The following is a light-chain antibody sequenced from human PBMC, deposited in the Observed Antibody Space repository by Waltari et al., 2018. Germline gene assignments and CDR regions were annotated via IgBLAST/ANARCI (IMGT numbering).Light chain of an antibody. Sequence: EIVMTQSPATLSVSPGERATLSCRASQSVSSNLAWYQQKPGQAPRLLNYGASTRATGIPARFSGSGSGTEFTLTISSLQSEDFAVYYCQGHKNWSFGQGTKVEIK. J-gene: IGKJ1*01. CDR2: GAS. CDR1: QSVSSN. V-gene: IGKV3-15*01. CDR3: QGHKNWS.